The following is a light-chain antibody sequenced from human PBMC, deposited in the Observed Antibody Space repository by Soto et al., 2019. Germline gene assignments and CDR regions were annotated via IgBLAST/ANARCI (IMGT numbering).Light chain of an antibody. CDR1: QSVSSN. Sequence: EIVMTQSPATLSVSPGERATLSCRASQSVSSNLAWYQQKPGQASRLLIYGASTRATGIPARFSGSGSGTEFTLTISGLQSEDFAVYYCQQYDNWPRTFGQGTKVEIK. CDR3: QQYDNWPRT. CDR2: GAS. J-gene: IGKJ1*01. V-gene: IGKV3-15*01.